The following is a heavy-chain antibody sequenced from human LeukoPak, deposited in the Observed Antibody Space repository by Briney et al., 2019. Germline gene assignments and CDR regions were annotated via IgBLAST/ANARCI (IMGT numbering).Heavy chain of an antibody. CDR2: IIPMFGSA. J-gene: IGHJ6*03. Sequence: GASVKVSCKASGDIFNSYSMSWVRQAPGQGLEWMGGIIPMFGSANYAQKFQGRVTITTDQSTTTAYYCARVGRSRGSLPNSYYYMDVWGKGTTVT. CDR3: YYMDV. V-gene: IGHV1-69*05. CDR1: GDIFNSYS. D-gene: IGHD1-26*01.